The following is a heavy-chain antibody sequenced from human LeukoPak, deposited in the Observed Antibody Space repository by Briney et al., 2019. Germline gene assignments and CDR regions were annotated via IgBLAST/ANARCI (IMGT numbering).Heavy chain of an antibody. J-gene: IGHJ4*02. V-gene: IGHV3-23*01. D-gene: IGHD2-2*01. CDR2: ISSSGTTT. CDR3: AKGSCSSTSCRIDY. Sequence: PGGSLRLSCAASGFSFSVYEIHWVRQAPGKGLEWIADISSSGTTTYYADSVKGRFTISRDNSKNTLYLQMNSLRAEDTAVYYCAKGSCSSTSCRIDYWGQGTLVTVSS. CDR1: GFSFSVYE.